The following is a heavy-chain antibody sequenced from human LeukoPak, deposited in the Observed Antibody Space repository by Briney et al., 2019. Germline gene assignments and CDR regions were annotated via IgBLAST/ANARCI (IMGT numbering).Heavy chain of an antibody. V-gene: IGHV4-61*02. J-gene: IGHJ4*02. D-gene: IGHD1-20*01. CDR1: GGSISSGSYY. Sequence: SETLSLTCTVPGGSISSGSYYWSWIRQPAGKGLEWIGRIYTSGSTNYNPSLKSRVTISVDTSKNQFSLKLSSVTAADTGVYYCASLSRYNWNLPDYWGQGTLVSVSS. CDR3: ASLSRYNWNLPDY. CDR2: IYTSGST.